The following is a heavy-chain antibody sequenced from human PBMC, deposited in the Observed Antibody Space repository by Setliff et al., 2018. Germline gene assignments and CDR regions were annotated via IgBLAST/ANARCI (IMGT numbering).Heavy chain of an antibody. D-gene: IGHD3-3*01. V-gene: IGHV4-61*09. CDR3: ARMSGFQYIDV. J-gene: IGHJ6*03. Sequence: SETLSLTCTVSGDSISSRRNYWGWFRQPAGKELEWIGQIYTSWSTNYNPSLKSRVTISLDTPKNQFSLSLTSVTAEDTAVYYCARMSGFQYIDVWDKGTTGTVS. CDR1: GDSISSRRNY. CDR2: IYTSWST.